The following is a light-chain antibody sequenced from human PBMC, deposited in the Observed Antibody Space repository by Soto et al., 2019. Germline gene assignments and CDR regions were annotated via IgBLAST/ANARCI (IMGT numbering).Light chain of an antibody. CDR2: AAS. CDR3: QQLNSYLIT. J-gene: IGKJ5*01. V-gene: IGKV1-17*01. CDR1: QSISSY. Sequence: DIQMTQSPSTLSGSVGDRVTITCRASQSISSYLNWYQQKPGKAPKRLIYAASSLQSGVPSRFSGSGSGTEFTLTISSLQPEDFATYYCQQLNSYLITFGQGTRLEIK.